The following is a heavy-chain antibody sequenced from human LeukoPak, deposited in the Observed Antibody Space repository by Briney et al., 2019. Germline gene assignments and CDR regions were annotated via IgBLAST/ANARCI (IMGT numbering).Heavy chain of an antibody. Sequence: PSETLSLTCAVYGGSFSGYYWSWIRQPPGKGLEWIGEINHSGSTNYNPSLKSRVTISVDTSKNQFSLKLSSVTAADTAVYYCARVPRSGWYLKFDYWGQGTLVTVSS. CDR1: GGSFSGYY. V-gene: IGHV4-34*01. D-gene: IGHD6-19*01. CDR2: INHSGST. J-gene: IGHJ4*02. CDR3: ARVPRSGWYLKFDY.